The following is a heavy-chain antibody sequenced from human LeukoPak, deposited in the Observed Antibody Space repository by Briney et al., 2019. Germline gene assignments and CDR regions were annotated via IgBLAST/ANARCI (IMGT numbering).Heavy chain of an antibody. J-gene: IGHJ5*02. D-gene: IGHD4-17*01. CDR3: ASYMSTVTTQGWFDP. CDR2: IYHSGST. V-gene: IGHV4-38-2*02. Sequence: KTSETLSLTCTVSGYSISSGYYWGWIRQPPGKGLEWIGSIYHSGSTYYNPSLKSRVTISVDTSKNQFSLKLSSVTAADTAVYYCASYMSTVTTQGWFDPWGQGTLVTVSS. CDR1: GYSISSGYY.